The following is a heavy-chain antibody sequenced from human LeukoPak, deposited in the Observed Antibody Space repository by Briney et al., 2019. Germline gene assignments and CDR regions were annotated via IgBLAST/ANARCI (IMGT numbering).Heavy chain of an antibody. D-gene: IGHD2-2*01. V-gene: IGHV4-38-2*01. J-gene: IGHJ5*02. CDR3: ARGVPGPAAIWFDP. CDR2: IYHSGST. Sequence: SETLSLTCAVSGYSISSGYYWGWIRQPPGKGLEWIGSIYHSGSTYYNPSLKSRVTTSVDTSKNQFSLKLSSVTAADTAVYYCARGVPGPAAIWFDPWGQGTLVTVSS. CDR1: GYSISSGYY.